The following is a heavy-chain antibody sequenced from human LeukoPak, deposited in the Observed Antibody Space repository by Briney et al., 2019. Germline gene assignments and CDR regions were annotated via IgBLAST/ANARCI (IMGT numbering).Heavy chain of an antibody. V-gene: IGHV3-20*04. CDR3: ARDPSYYYDSSGYYSYFDY. CDR2: INWNGGST. CDR1: GFTFDDYG. Sequence: AGGSLRLSCAASGFTFDDYGMSWVRQAPGKGLEWVSGINWNGGSTGYADSVKGRFTISRDNAKNSLYLQMNSLRAEDTALYYCARDPSYYYDSSGYYSYFDYWGQGTLVTVSS. J-gene: IGHJ4*02. D-gene: IGHD3-22*01.